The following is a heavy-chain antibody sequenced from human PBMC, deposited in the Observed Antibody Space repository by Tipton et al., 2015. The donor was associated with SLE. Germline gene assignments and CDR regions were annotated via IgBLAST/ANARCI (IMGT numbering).Heavy chain of an antibody. D-gene: IGHD3-10*01. V-gene: IGHV4-38-2*02. J-gene: IGHJ6*03. CDR2: IYHSGST. CDR1: GYSISSGYY. Sequence: TLSLTYAVSGYSISSGYYWGWIRQPPGKGLEWIGSIYHSGSTYYNPSLKSRVTISVDTPKNQFSLKLSSVTAADTAVYYCARDRYYGSGRNDYYYMDVWGKGTTVTVSS. CDR3: ARDRYYGSGRNDYYYMDV.